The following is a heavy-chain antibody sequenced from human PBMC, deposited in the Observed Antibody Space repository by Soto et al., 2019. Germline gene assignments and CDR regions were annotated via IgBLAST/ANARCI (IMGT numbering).Heavy chain of an antibody. CDR1: GFTFSSYG. V-gene: IGHV3-30*18. Sequence: QVQLVESGGGVLQPGRSLRLSCAASGFTFSSYGMHWFRQAPGKGLEWVAVISYDGSNKYYADSVKGRFTISRDNSKNTLYLQLTSLRAEDTAVYYCAKDRRPNYCFGMDVWGQGTMVTVSS. CDR2: ISYDGSNK. CDR3: AKDRRPNYCFGMDV. J-gene: IGHJ6*02. D-gene: IGHD6-25*01.